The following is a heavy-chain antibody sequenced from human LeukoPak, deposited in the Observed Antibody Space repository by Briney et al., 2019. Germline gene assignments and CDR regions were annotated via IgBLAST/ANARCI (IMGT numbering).Heavy chain of an antibody. V-gene: IGHV3-23*01. CDR3: AKHGDTAMWLDY. J-gene: IGHJ4*02. CDR2: ISGSGGSI. CDR1: VFTFSNYV. Sequence: PGGSLRLSCAASVFTFSNYVMSWVRQAPGKGLEWVSGISGSGGSIYYADSVKGRFTISRDSSKNTPNLQMNSLRAEDSAVYYCAKHGDTAMWLDYWGQGTLVTVSS. D-gene: IGHD5-18*01.